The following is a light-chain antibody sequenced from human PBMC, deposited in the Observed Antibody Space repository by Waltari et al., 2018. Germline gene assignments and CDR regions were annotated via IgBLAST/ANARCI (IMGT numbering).Light chain of an antibody. J-gene: IGLJ3*02. Sequence: SSELTQGPAVSVALGQTVKITCQGDSLRTSYASWYQQKPGQAPVLVLFGKEKRPSGIPDRFSGYSSGTTSSLTITGAQAEDEADYYCHSRNGRNNEVVFGGGTKLTVL. CDR2: GKE. V-gene: IGLV3-19*01. CDR1: SLRTSY. CDR3: HSRNGRNNEVV.